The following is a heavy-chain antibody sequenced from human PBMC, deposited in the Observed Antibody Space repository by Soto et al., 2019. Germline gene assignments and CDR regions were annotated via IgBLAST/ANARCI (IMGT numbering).Heavy chain of an antibody. V-gene: IGHV1-3*01. J-gene: IGHJ5*02. CDR1: GYTFTSYA. CDR2: INAGNGNT. Sequence: ASVKVSCKASGYTFTSYAMHWVRQAPGQRLEWMGWINAGNGNTKYSQKFQGRVTITRDTSASTAYMELSSLRSDDTAVYYCARDPCGGSCYNWFDPWGQGTLVTVSS. D-gene: IGHD2-15*01. CDR3: ARDPCGGSCYNWFDP.